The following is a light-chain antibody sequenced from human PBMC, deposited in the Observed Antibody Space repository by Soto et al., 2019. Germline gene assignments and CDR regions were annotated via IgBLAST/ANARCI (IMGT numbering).Light chain of an antibody. CDR2: DAS. CDR1: QSVRSY. V-gene: IGKV3-11*01. CDR3: QQRSNWPLT. J-gene: IGKJ4*01. Sequence: EIVLTQSPATLSLSPGERANLSCRASQSVRSYLAWYQQRPGQAPRLLIYDASNRVAGIPARFSGSGSGTDFTLTISSLEPEDFAVYYCQQRSNWPLTFGGGTKVDIK.